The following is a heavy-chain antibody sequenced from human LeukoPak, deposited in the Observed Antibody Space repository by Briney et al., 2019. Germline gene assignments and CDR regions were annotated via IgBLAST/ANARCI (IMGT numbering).Heavy chain of an antibody. CDR1: GSMYNYY. V-gene: IGHV4-59*01. D-gene: IGHD2-8*02. J-gene: IGHJ4*02. Sequence: SETLSLTCTVSGSMYNYYFSWIRQPPGKGLEWIGYIYYSGSTNYNPSLKSRVTISVDTSKNQFSLKLSSVTAADTAVYYCARVGKTGGEFDYWGQGTLVTVSS. CDR2: IYYSGST. CDR3: ARVGKTGGEFDY.